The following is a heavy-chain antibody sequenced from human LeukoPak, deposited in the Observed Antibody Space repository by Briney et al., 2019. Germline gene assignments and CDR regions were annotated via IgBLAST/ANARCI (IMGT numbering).Heavy chain of an antibody. CDR1: GDSVSSNSAA. V-gene: IGHV6-1*01. D-gene: IGHD6-19*01. CDR2: TYYRSKWYN. CDR3: VREKGDNNGWTMGRRFDY. J-gene: IGHJ4*02. Sequence: SQTLSLTCAIPGDSVSSNSAAWNWIRQSPSRGLEWLGRTYYRSKWYNDYAVSVKSRITINPDTSKNQFSLQLNSVTPEDTAVYYCVREKGDNNGWTMGRRFDYWGQGTLVTVSS.